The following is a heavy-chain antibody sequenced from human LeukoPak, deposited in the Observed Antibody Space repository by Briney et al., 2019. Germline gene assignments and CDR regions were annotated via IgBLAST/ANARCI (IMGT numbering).Heavy chain of an antibody. Sequence: ASVKLSCKASGGTFSSYAISWVRQAPGQGLEWMGRIIPIFGTANYAQKFQGRVTITADKSTSTAYMELSSLRSEDTAVYYCATWDYYDSSGYNYYRYFDYWGQGTLVTVSS. V-gene: IGHV1-69*06. CDR1: GGTFSSYA. J-gene: IGHJ4*02. D-gene: IGHD3-22*01. CDR2: IIPIFGTA. CDR3: ATWDYYDSSGYNYYRYFDY.